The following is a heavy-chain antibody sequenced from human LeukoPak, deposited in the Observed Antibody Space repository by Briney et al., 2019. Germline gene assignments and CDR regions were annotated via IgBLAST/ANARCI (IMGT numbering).Heavy chain of an antibody. V-gene: IGHV3-23*01. CDR1: RFTFDNYA. J-gene: IGHJ3*02. Sequence: HPGGSVTLSCAASRFTFDNYAMRWPPQTTGKGAVGVSLICGSGSNRYFADYVKGLFTISRDNSNSTLYLQMNSLKVEDTAVYYCAKRDRRPLAFDIWGQGTMVAVSS. CDR2: ICGSGSNR. CDR3: AKRDRRPLAFDI.